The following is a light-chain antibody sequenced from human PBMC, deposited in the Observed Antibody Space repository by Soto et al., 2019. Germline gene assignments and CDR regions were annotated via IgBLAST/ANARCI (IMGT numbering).Light chain of an antibody. CDR2: GAS. CDR1: QSVSSTY. V-gene: IGKV3-20*01. CDR3: QQYGSSPGT. J-gene: IGKJ1*01. Sequence: EIVLAQSPGTPSLSPGERATLSCRASQSVSSTYLAWYQQKPGQAPRLLIYGASSRATDIPDRFSGSGSGTDFTLTISRLEPEDFAVYYCQQYGSSPGTFGQGTKVDI.